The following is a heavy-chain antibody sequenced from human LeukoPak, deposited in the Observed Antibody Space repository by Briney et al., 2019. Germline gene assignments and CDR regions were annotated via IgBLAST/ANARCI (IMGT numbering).Heavy chain of an antibody. CDR1: GINFTSHA. D-gene: IGHD5-24*01. J-gene: IGHJ6*03. V-gene: IGHV3-23*01. CDR2: ISGSGGHT. CDR3: AKGGAATMRDGYNYYYYYMEV. Sequence: GGSLRLSCAASGINFTSHAMSWVRQAPGKGLEWVSLISGSGGHTFYGDSVKGRFTISSDNSKDSFYLQMNSLRAEDTAVYYCAKGGAATMRDGYNYYYYYMEVWGRGTPVTVSS.